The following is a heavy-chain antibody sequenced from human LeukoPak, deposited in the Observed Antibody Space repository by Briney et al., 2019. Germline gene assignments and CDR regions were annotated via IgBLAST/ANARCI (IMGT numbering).Heavy chain of an antibody. V-gene: IGHV4-59*01. D-gene: IGHD3-10*01. CDR1: GGSISSYY. CDR3: ARVRGSWAAFDI. J-gene: IGHJ3*02. CDR2: IYYSGST. Sequence: SGTLSLTCTVSGGSISSYYWSWIRQPPGKGLEWIGYIYYSGSTNYNPSLKSRVTISVDTSKNQFSLKLSSVTAADTAVYYCARVRGSWAAFDIWGQGTMVTVSS.